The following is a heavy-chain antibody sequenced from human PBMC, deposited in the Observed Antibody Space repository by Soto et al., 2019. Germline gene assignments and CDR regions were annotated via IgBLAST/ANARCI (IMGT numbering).Heavy chain of an antibody. CDR2: ISSSSTYT. D-gene: IGHD3-9*01. CDR3: ARDADILTGSDAFDI. Sequence: PGGSLRLSCAASRFTFSDYYMSWIRQAPGKGLEWVSYISSSSTYTNYADSVKGRFTISRDNAKNSLYLQMNSLRAEDTAVYYCARDADILTGSDAFDIWGQGTMVTVSS. J-gene: IGHJ3*02. V-gene: IGHV3-11*05. CDR1: RFTFSDYY.